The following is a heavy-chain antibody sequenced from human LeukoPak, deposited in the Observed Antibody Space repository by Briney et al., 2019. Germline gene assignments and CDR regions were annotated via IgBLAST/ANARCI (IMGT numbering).Heavy chain of an antibody. CDR2: ISGNNDNP. CDR1: GYTSSNFG. J-gene: IGHJ4*02. CDR3: ARDGTSTDDY. V-gene: IGHV1-18*01. Sequence: ASVKASCKTSGYTSSNFGINWVRQAPGQGLEWMGWISGNNDNPNYGQKFQGRFTVTTDSSTSTAYMELRNLRFDDTAVYYCARDGTSTDDYWGQGTLVTVSS. D-gene: IGHD2-2*01.